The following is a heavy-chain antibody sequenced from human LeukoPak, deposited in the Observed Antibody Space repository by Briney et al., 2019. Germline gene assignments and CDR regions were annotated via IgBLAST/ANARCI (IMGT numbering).Heavy chain of an antibody. Sequence: GGSLRLSCAASGFTFTNYGMSWVRQAPGKVLEWVSSISGNGVTTYYADSVKGRFTLSRDDSKNTLYLQMNSLRAEDTAIYYCAKYPGYSSTSSYFDYWGQGTLVTVSS. CDR1: GFTFTNYG. V-gene: IGHV3-23*01. CDR3: AKYPGYSSTSSYFDY. J-gene: IGHJ4*02. D-gene: IGHD6-19*01. CDR2: ISGNGVTT.